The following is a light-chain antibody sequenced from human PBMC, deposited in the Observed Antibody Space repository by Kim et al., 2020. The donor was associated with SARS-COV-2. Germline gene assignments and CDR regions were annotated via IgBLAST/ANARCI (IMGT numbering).Light chain of an antibody. J-gene: IGKJ1*01. CDR2: DVS. Sequence: GDRVTITCRASQDITTALAWYQQIPGKTPKLLMYDVSTLESGVPSRFSGSGSGTDFTLTIGSLQPEDFATYYCQQFKNYPRTFGQGTKVDIK. CDR3: QQFKNYPRT. V-gene: IGKV1D-13*01. CDR1: QDITTA.